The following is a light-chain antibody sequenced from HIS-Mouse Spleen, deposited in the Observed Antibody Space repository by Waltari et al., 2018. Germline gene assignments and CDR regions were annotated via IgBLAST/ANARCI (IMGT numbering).Light chain of an antibody. Sequence: QSALTQPATVSGSPGQSITISCTGTSSDVGSYNLASWYHQHPGKAPKLMIYEVSKRTSGVSNRFSGSKSGNTASLTISGLQAEDEADYYCCSYAGSSTWVFGGGTKLTVL. J-gene: IGLJ3*02. V-gene: IGLV2-23*02. CDR3: CSYAGSSTWV. CDR1: SSDVGSYNL. CDR2: EVS.